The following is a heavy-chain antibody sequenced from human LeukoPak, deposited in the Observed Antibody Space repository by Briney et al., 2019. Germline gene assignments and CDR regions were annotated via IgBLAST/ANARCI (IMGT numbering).Heavy chain of an antibody. D-gene: IGHD3-10*01. CDR3: ARENYYGSGAPMDY. J-gene: IGHJ4*02. Sequence: SETLSLTCTVSGGSIRSYYWSWIRQPPGKGLEWIGYIYYSGSTNYNPSLKSRVTISVDTSKNQFSLKLSSVTAADTAVYYCARENYYGSGAPMDYWGQGTLVTVSS. CDR1: GGSIRSYY. CDR2: IYYSGST. V-gene: IGHV4-59*01.